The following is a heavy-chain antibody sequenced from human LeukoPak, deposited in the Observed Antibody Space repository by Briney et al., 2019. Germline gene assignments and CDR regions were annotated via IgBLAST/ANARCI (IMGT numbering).Heavy chain of an antibody. Sequence: QPGRALRLSCAASGFTFSSYGMHWVRQAPGKGLEWVAVISYDGSDKYSADSVKSRFTISRDNSKNTLYLQMNSLRAEDTAVYYCAKNAHYRGYSYGGIDYWGQGTLVTVSS. V-gene: IGHV3-30*18. CDR3: AKNAHYRGYSYGGIDY. CDR2: ISYDGSDK. D-gene: IGHD5-18*01. CDR1: GFTFSSYG. J-gene: IGHJ4*02.